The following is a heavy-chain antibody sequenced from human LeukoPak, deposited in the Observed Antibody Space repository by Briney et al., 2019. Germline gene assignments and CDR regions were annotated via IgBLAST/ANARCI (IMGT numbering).Heavy chain of an antibody. CDR2: ISSNGGST. V-gene: IGHV3-64*01. CDR3: ARGDCSGGSCAPNSDY. Sequence: GGSLRLSCAASGFTFSSYAMHWVRQAPGKGLEYVSAISSNGGSTYYANSVKGRFTISRDNSKNTLYLQMGSLRAEDMAVYYCARGDCSGGSCAPNSDYWGQGTLVTVSS. J-gene: IGHJ4*02. D-gene: IGHD2-15*01. CDR1: GFTFSSYA.